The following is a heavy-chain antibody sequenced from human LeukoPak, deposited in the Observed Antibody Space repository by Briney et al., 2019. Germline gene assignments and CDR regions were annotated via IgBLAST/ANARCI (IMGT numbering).Heavy chain of an antibody. D-gene: IGHD6-19*01. V-gene: IGHV3-30*03. CDR1: GFTSSSYG. Sequence: GGSLRLSCAASGFTSSSYGMHWVRQAPGKGLEWVAVISYDGSNKYYADSVKGRFTISRDNSKNTLYLQMNSLRDEDTAVYYCARARGAGPGGHFDYWGQGTLVTVSS. CDR2: ISYDGSNK. CDR3: ARARGAGPGGHFDY. J-gene: IGHJ4*02.